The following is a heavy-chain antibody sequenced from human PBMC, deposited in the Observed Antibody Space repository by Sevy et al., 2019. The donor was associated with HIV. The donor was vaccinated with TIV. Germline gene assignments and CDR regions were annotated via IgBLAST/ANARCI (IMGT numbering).Heavy chain of an antibody. Sequence: SQTLSLTCAISGDSVSSNSAAWNWIRQSPSRGLEWLERTYYSSKWYNDYAVSVKSRITFNPDTSKNQFTLQMNSVTPEDTAVYYCAREIIAARRIVGYWGQGTLVTVSS. V-gene: IGHV6-1*01. CDR1: GDSVSSNSAA. CDR2: TYYSSKWYN. CDR3: AREIIAARRIVGY. J-gene: IGHJ4*02. D-gene: IGHD6-6*01.